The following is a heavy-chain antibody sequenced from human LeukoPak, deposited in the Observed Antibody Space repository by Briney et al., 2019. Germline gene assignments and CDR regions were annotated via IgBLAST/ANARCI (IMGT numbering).Heavy chain of an antibody. CDR3: AREIYGSGTYYYYNYGMDV. D-gene: IGHD3-10*01. V-gene: IGHV4-4*02. CDR1: GGSIITNTW. CDR2: IYHGGST. Sequence: SETLSLTCTVSGGSIITNTWWAWLRQPPGQGLEWIGEIYHGGSTNYRPSLKSRVTISVDKSKNQVSLNLTSVTAADTAVYFCAREIYGSGTYYYYNYGMDVWGKGTTVTVSA. J-gene: IGHJ6*04.